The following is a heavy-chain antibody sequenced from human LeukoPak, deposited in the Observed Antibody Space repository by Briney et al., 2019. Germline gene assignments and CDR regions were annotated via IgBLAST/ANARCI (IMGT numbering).Heavy chain of an antibody. J-gene: IGHJ4*02. CDR3: ARGDEDYYDSSGYYLGSD. D-gene: IGHD3-22*01. V-gene: IGHV3-66*01. CDR2: IYSGGST. CDR1: GFTVSSNY. Sequence: QTGGSLRLSCAASGFTVSSNYMSWVRQAPGKGLEWVSVIYSGGSTYYADSVKGRFTISRDNSKNTLYLQMNSLRAEDTAVYYCARGDEDYYDSSGYYLGSDWGQGTLVTVSS.